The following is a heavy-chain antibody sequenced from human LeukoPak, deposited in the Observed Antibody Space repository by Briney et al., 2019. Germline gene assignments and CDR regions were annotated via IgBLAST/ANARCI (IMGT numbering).Heavy chain of an antibody. CDR1: GYTFTSYY. J-gene: IGHJ4*02. CDR2: INPSGGST. CDR3: ARDPTAAGRDY. Sequence: ASVKVSCKASGYTFTSYYMHWVRQAPGQGLEAMGIINPSGGSTSYAQKFQGRVTMTRDMSTSTVYMELSSLRSEDTAVYYCARDPTAAGRDYWGQVTLVTVSS. D-gene: IGHD6-13*01. V-gene: IGHV1-46*01.